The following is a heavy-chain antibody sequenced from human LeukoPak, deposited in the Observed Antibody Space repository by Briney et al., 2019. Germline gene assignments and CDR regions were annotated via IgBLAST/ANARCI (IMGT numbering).Heavy chain of an antibody. CDR3: ARRFYVPFVL. V-gene: IGHV4-59*02. J-gene: IGHJ4*02. CDR2: VDYNGRT. CDR1: GASVTTSH. Sequence: SETLSLTCTVSGASVTTSHRNWVRQPPGKGLEWIGNVDYNGRTKYNPSLKTRVTMSLDTSKNQFSLKLKFVTAADTALYYCARRFYVPFVLWGQGTLVTVSS. D-gene: IGHD2-8*02.